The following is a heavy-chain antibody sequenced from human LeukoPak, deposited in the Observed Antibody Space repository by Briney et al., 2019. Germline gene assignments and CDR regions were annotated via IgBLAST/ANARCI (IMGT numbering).Heavy chain of an antibody. V-gene: IGHV1-46*01. D-gene: IGHD2-15*01. CDR1: GYTFTSYY. J-gene: IGHJ3*02. CDR2: INPSGGST. Sequence: ASVKVSCKASGYTFTSYYMHWVRQAPGQGLEWMGIINPSGGSTSYAQKFQGRVTMTRDMSTSTVYMELSSLRSEDTAVYYCARDGYCSGGSCYIAAFDIWGQGTMVTVSS. CDR3: ARDGYCSGGSCYIAAFDI.